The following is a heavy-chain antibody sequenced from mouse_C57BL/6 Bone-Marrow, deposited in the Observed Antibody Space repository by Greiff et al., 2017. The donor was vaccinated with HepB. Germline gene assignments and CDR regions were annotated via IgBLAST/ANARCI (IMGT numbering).Heavy chain of an antibody. D-gene: IGHD1-1*01. Sequence: VKLQESGPGLVQPSQSLSITCTVSGFSLTSYGVPWVRQSPGKGLEWLGVIWSGGSTDYNAAFISRLSISKDNSKSQVFFKMNSLQAEDTAIYYCSRTFPPSQLLRDMDYWGQGTSVTVSS. CDR1: GFSLTSYG. J-gene: IGHJ4*01. CDR2: IWSGGST. CDR3: SRTFPPSQLLRDMDY. V-gene: IGHV2-2*01.